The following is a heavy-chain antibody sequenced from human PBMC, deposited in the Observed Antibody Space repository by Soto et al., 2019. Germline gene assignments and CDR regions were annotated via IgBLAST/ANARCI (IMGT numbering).Heavy chain of an antibody. CDR3: VRDSSDWLFDY. J-gene: IGHJ4*02. D-gene: IGHD6-19*01. CDR1: GGSISSSNW. V-gene: IGHV4-4*02. CDR2: IYHSGSI. Sequence: QLQLQESGPGLVKPSETLSLTCAVPGGSISSSNWWTWVRQPPGKGLEWIGEIYHSGSINHSPSLTSRLTLSVDKSKNQFSLKLRSVTAADTAVYYCVRDSSDWLFDYWGQGTLVTVSS.